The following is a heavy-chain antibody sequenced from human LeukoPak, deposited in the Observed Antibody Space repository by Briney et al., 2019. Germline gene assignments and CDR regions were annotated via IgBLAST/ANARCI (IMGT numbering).Heavy chain of an antibody. CDR3: ASEDPAGSTDY. D-gene: IGHD1-14*01. J-gene: IGHJ4*02. CDR2: ISSNGGST. Sequence: GGSLRLSCAASGFVFNSDSMHWGRQAPGKGLECVSAISSNGGSTYYANSVKGRFTISRDNSKNTLYLQMGSLRADDTALYYCASEDPAGSTDYWGQGTLVTVSS. V-gene: IGHV3-64*01. CDR1: GFVFNSDS.